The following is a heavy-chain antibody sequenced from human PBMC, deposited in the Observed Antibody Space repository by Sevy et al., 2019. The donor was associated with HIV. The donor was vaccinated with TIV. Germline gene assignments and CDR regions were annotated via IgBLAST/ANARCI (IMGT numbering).Heavy chain of an antibody. CDR2: VDHSGMT. CDR3: VREPVEGPGRGYFDS. Sequence: SETLSLTCAVYGGSFSGHYWSWIRQVPGRGLEWLGEVDHSGMTNYNPSLKSRLAMSVDRSKNQFSLNMTSMTAADTAVYYCVREPVEGPGRGYFDSWGHRNGVTVSS. D-gene: IGHD2-8*02. J-gene: IGHJ4*03. V-gene: IGHV4-34*01. CDR1: GGSFSGHY.